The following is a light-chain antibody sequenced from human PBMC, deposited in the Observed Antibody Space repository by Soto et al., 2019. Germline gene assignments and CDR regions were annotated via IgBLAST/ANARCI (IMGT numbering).Light chain of an antibody. CDR3: KSYAGSNTYV. Sequence: QSALTQPPSASGSPGQSVTISCTGTKNDIGVYDVVSWYQHHPGKAPRLIIYEDVQRPSGVPDRFSGSKSGNTASLTVSGLQAEDEADYFCKSYAGSNTYVFGSGTKLTVL. CDR2: EDV. CDR1: KNDIGVYDV. J-gene: IGLJ1*01. V-gene: IGLV2-8*01.